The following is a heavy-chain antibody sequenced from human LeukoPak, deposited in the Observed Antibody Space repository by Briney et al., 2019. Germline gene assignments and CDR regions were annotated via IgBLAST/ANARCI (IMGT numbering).Heavy chain of an antibody. D-gene: IGHD3-10*01. J-gene: IGHJ4*02. V-gene: IGHV3-9*01. CDR3: AKGMNSYGSGSSYNPWGPFDS. Sequence: GGSLRLSCAASGFTFDDYAMHWVRQAPGKGLEWVSGIAWNTGNTGYADSVKGRFTISRDNADNSLYLQMNSLRAEDTALYYCAKGMNSYGSGSSYNPWGPFDSWGQGTLVTVSS. CDR1: GFTFDDYA. CDR2: IAWNTGNT.